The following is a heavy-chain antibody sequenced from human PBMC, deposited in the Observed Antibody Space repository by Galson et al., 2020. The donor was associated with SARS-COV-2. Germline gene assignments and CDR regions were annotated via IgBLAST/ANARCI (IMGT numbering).Heavy chain of an antibody. V-gene: IGHV3-23*01. D-gene: IGHD3-9*01. CDR1: GFTFNNYA. Sequence: TGGSLRLSCATSGFTFNNYAMSWVRQAPGKGLEWVSTIRGSGSGTFYTDSVKGRFTTSRDNSKDTLFLQMNSLRAEDTATYYCAKSPRVDFLTTYYIEDTFDIWGQGTKVTVSS. J-gene: IGHJ3*02. CDR2: IRGSGSGT. CDR3: AKSPRVDFLTTYYIEDTFDI.